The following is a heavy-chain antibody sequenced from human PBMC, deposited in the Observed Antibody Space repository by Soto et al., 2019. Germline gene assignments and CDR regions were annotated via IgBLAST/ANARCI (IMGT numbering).Heavy chain of an antibody. CDR1: GFTFSSYG. J-gene: IGHJ6*02. D-gene: IGHD4-17*01. Sequence: PGGSLRLSCAASGFTFSSYGMHWVRQAPGKGLEWVAVIWYDGSNKYYADSVKGRFTISRDNSKNTLYLQMNSLRAEDTAVYYCARGQQLNVDFYYYYGMDVWAQGNTVTVSS. CDR3: ARGQQLNVDFYYYYGMDV. CDR2: IWYDGSNK. V-gene: IGHV3-33*01.